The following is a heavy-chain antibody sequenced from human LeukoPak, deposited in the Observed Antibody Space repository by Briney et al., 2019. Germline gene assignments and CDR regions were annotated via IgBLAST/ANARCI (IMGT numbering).Heavy chain of an antibody. CDR3: ARISSWYDFDY. V-gene: IGHV3-30*14. Sequence: GGSLRLSCAASGFTFSSYAMHWVRQAPGKGLEWVAVIHSGGRTYYADSVKGRFTISRDNSKNTLYLQMNSLRAEDTAVYYCARISSWYDFDYWGQGTLVTVSS. CDR2: IHSGGRT. D-gene: IGHD6-13*01. CDR1: GFTFSSYA. J-gene: IGHJ4*02.